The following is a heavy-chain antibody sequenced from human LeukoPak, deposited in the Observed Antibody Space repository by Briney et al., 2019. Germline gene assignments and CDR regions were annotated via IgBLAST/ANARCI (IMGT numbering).Heavy chain of an antibody. D-gene: IGHD6-19*01. J-gene: IGHJ4*02. CDR1: GFTFSSYG. V-gene: IGHV3-23*01. Sequence: GGSLRLSSAASGFTFSSYGMSWVRQAPGKGLEWVSAISGSGGSTYYADSVKGRFTISRDNSKSTLYLQMNSLRAEDTAVYYCAKRSAESSGYFDYWGQGTLVTVSS. CDR3: AKRSAESSGYFDY. CDR2: ISGSGGST.